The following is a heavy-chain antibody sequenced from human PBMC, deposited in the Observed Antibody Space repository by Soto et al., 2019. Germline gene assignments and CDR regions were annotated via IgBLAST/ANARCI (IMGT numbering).Heavy chain of an antibody. D-gene: IGHD2-2*01. CDR3: VHCGGGVASF. CDR1: GFSLSTRDVG. CDR2: VYWDDDK. V-gene: IGHV2-5*02. J-gene: IGHJ4*02. Sequence: QITLNESGPTLVKPTQTLTLTCTFSGFSLSTRDVGVGWIRQPPGEALEWLGVVYWDDDKPYSPSLKSRLTINKDNSKMQLVVRMTKLDPVDTATYYRVHCGGGVASFGGQGTLFTVSS.